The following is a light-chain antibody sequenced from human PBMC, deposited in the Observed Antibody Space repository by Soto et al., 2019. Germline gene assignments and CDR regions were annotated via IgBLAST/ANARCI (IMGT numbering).Light chain of an antibody. CDR3: QQYGSSPLT. CDR2: GAS. J-gene: IGKJ1*01. V-gene: IGKV3-20*01. CDR1: QSISSNY. Sequence: IVLTQSPGTLSLSPGERATLSCRASQSISSNYLAWYQQKPGQAPRLLIYGASNRATGIPDKFSGSGSGTDFTLTISRLEPEDFAVYYCQQYGSSPLTFGQGTKVDIK.